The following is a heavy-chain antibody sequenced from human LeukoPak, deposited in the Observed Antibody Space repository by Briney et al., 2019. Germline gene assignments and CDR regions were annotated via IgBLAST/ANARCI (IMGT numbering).Heavy chain of an antibody. J-gene: IGHJ3*02. Sequence: ASVKVSCKASGYTFTSYGISWVRQAPGQGLEWMGWISAYNGNTNYAQKLQGRVTMTTDTSTSTAYMELRSLRSDDTAVYYCAREDTAMVHDAFDIWGQGTMVTVSS. V-gene: IGHV1-18*01. D-gene: IGHD5-18*01. CDR3: AREDTAMVHDAFDI. CDR1: GYTFTSYG. CDR2: ISAYNGNT.